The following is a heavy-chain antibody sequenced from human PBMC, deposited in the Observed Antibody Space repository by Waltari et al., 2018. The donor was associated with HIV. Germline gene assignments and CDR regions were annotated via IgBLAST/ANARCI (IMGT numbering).Heavy chain of an antibody. CDR3: VRGGGSWLYDMYYYQGLDV. Sequence: VQLVQSGPEMRKPGASVKISCRASGFTFTNYVFSWVRQAPGQGLGWLGWTSAYDGNKDSAKKFKGRIILTTDTSTTTAQLEVRNLRSDDTAIYHCVRGGGSWLYDMYYYQGLDVWGQGTTVIVSS. D-gene: IGHD2-8*01. CDR2: TSAYDGNK. J-gene: IGHJ6*02. V-gene: IGHV1-18*01. CDR1: GFTFTNYV.